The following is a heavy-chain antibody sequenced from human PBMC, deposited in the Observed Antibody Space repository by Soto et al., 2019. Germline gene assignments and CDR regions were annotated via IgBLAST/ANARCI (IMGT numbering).Heavy chain of an antibody. V-gene: IGHV3-23*01. CDR1: GFTFSNYA. J-gene: IGHJ3*01. CDR2: ISGGGDNT. D-gene: IGHD5-12*01. CDR3: ANGSFDF. Sequence: ESGGGLVQPGGSLRLSCAASGFTFSNYAMNWVRQAPGKGLEWVSVISGGGDNTDYADSVKGRFTISRDNSKNTLFLQMNSLRVDDTAVYYCANGSFDFWGQGTMVTVSS.